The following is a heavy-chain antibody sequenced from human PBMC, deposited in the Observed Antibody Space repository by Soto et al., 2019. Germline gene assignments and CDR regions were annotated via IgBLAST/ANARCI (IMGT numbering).Heavy chain of an antibody. CDR1: GFTFSSYG. CDR2: IWYDGSNK. D-gene: IGHD4-17*01. Sequence: QVQLVESGGGVVQPGRSLRLSCAASGFTFSSYGMHWVRQAPGKGLEWVAVIWYDGSNKYYADSVKGRFTISRDNSKNTLYLQMNSLRAEDTAVYYCARAVWYGDYLDYWGQRTLVTVSS. J-gene: IGHJ4*02. CDR3: ARAVWYGDYLDY. V-gene: IGHV3-33*01.